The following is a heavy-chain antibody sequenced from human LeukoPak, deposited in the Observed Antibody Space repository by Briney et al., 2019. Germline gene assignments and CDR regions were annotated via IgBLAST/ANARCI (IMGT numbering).Heavy chain of an antibody. CDR2: IKQDGGEK. J-gene: IGHJ4*02. Sequence: PGGYLRLSCAASGFTFSSYWMSWVRQAPGKGLEWVANIKQDGGEKYYVDSLRGRFTISRDNAKNSLYLQMNSLRAEDTAVYYCARSRYSSSWCPFDYWGQATLVTVSS. V-gene: IGHV3-7*01. CDR1: GFTFSSYW. D-gene: IGHD6-13*01. CDR3: ARSRYSSSWCPFDY.